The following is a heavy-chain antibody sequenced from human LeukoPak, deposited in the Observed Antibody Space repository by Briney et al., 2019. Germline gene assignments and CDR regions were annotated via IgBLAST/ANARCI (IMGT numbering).Heavy chain of an antibody. CDR1: GGTFSSYA. V-gene: IGHV1-18*01. CDR2: ISAHSGNT. CDR3: ARVGLLAFDY. Sequence: ASVKVSCKASGGTFSSYAISWVRQAPGQGLEWMGSISAHSGNTNYAQKFQGRVTMTTDTSTSTTYLDLRGLRSDDTAVYYCARVGLLAFDYWGQGTLVTVSS. J-gene: IGHJ4*02.